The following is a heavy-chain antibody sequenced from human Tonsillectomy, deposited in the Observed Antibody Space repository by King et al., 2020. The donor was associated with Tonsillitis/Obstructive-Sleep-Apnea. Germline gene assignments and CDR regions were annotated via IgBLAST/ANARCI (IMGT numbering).Heavy chain of an antibody. CDR3: ATADWLSLFDY. CDR1: GFTFSSYS. V-gene: IGHV3-21*01. Sequence: VQLVESGGGLVKPGGSLRLSCAASGFTFSSYSMNWVRQAPGKGLEWVSSISMSISYIYYADSVKGRFTISRDNAKNSLYLQMNSLRAEDTAVYYCATADWLSLFDYWGQGTLVTVSS. D-gene: IGHD3-9*01. J-gene: IGHJ4*02. CDR2: ISMSISYI.